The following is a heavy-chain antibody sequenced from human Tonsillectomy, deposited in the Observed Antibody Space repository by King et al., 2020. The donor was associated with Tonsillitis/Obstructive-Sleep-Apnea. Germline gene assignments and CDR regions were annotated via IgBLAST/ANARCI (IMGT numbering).Heavy chain of an antibody. CDR3: ARGPRGYSYGSVDY. V-gene: IGHV1-2*02. CDR1: GYTFTDYY. J-gene: IGHJ4*02. D-gene: IGHD5-18*01. Sequence: QLVQSGAEVKKPGASVKVSCKASGYTFTDYYMHWVRQAPGQGLEWMGWINPNSGGTDSPQKFRGRVTMTRDTSISTAYMELSSLTSDDTAVYYCARGPRGYSYGSVDYWGQGTLVTVSS. CDR2: INPNSGGT.